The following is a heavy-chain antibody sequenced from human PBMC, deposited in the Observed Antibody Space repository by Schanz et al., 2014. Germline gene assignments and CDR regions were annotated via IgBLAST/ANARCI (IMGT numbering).Heavy chain of an antibody. CDR2: IYIGGNT. CDR1: GFTFSSYS. Sequence: EVQLVESGGDLVQPGGSLRLSCAASGFTFSSYSMNWVRQAPRKGLEWVSFIYIGGNTYYADSVKGRFTISRDNSKNTVYIQMNSLRAEDTAVYYCARGGPAYYFDDWGQGTLVTVSS. V-gene: IGHV3-66*01. J-gene: IGHJ4*02. CDR3: ARGGPAYYFDD.